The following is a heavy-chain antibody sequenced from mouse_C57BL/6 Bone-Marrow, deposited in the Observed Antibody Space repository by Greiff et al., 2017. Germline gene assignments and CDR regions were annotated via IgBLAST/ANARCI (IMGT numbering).Heavy chain of an antibody. CDR1: GYTFTSYG. CDR2: IYPRSGNT. CDR3: ARRPWFAY. Sequence: VQLQQSGAELARPGASVKLSCKASGYTFTSYGISWVKQRTGQGLEWIGEIYPRSGNTYYNEKFKGKATLTADKSSSPAYMELRSLTSEDSAVYLCARRPWFAYWGQGTLVTVSA. J-gene: IGHJ3*01. V-gene: IGHV1-81*01.